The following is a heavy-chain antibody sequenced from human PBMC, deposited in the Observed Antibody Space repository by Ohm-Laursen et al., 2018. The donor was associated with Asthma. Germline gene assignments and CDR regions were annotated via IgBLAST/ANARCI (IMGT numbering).Heavy chain of an antibody. V-gene: IGHV1-18*01. D-gene: IGHD3-3*02. CDR1: GYTFTNYG. CDR3: ARRIFAKQIYYYYYGMDV. CDR2: ISAYNGNT. Sequence: SVKVSCKASGYTFTNYGISWVRQAPGQGLEWMGWISAYNGNTNYAQKLQGRVTMTTDTSTSTAYMELRSLRSDDTAVYYCARRIFAKQIYYYYYGMDVWGQGTTVTVSS. J-gene: IGHJ6*02.